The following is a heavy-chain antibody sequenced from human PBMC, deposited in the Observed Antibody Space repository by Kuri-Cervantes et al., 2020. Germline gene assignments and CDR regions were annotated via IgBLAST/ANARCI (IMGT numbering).Heavy chain of an antibody. CDR2: ISSSSGYI. D-gene: IGHD3-10*01. Sequence: GESLKISCAASGFTFSGYSMNWVRQAPGKGLEWVSSISSSSGYIYYADSVKGRFTISRDNAKNSLYLQMNSLRAEDTTVYYCARDHPTYYYGSGRNPFDYWGQGTLVTVSS. CDR3: ARDHPTYYYGSGRNPFDY. V-gene: IGHV3-21*01. CDR1: GFTFSGYS. J-gene: IGHJ4*02.